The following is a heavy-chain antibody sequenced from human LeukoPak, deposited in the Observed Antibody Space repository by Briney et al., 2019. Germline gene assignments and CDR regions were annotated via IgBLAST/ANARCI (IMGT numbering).Heavy chain of an antibody. CDR1: GGTFSSYA. CDR3: ATPGYSYGYSVKYYFDY. CDR2: IIPIFGTA. Sequence: GSSVTVSCKASGGTFSSYAISWVRQAPGQGLEWMGGIIPIFGTANYAQKFQGRVTITADESTSTAYMELSSLRSEDTAVYCCATPGYSYGYSVKYYFDYWGQGTLVTVSS. D-gene: IGHD5-18*01. J-gene: IGHJ4*02. V-gene: IGHV1-69*01.